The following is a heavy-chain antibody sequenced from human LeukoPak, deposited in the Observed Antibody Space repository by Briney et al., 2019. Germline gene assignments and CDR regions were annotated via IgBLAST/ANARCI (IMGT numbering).Heavy chain of an antibody. V-gene: IGHV4-59*01. CDR3: ARYGSSWYGYYYYYMDV. Sequence: SETLSLTCTVPGGSISSYYWSWIRQPPGKGLEWIGYIYYSGSTNYNPSLKSRVTISVDTSKNQFSLKLSSVTAADTAVYYCARYGSSWYGYYYYYMDVWGKGTTVTVSS. D-gene: IGHD6-13*01. CDR2: IYYSGST. CDR1: GGSISSYY. J-gene: IGHJ6*03.